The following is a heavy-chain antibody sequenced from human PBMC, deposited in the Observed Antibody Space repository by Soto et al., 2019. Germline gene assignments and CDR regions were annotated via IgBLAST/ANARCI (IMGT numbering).Heavy chain of an antibody. V-gene: IGHV3-23*01. CDR3: AKDRTINYGSGRCFDY. J-gene: IGHJ4*02. D-gene: IGHD3-10*01. CDR1: GFIFSNYA. CDR2: ISGSGDSS. Sequence: PGGSLRLSCSGSGFIFSNYALSWVRQAPGKGLEWVSVISGSGDSSSYADSVKGRFTVSRDNSNNTLYLQMNSLRAEDTAVYYCAKDRTINYGSGRCFDYWGQGSLVTVSS.